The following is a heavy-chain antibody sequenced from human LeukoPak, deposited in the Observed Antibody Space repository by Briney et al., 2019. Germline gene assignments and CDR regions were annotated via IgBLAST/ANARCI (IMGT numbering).Heavy chain of an antibody. V-gene: IGHV1-69*13. CDR3: ARDRTRYYYYSYMDV. CDR1: GGTFSSYA. J-gene: IGHJ6*03. Sequence: SVKVSCKASGGTFSSYAISWVRQAPGQGLEWMGGIIPIFGTANYAQKFQGRVTITADESTSTAYMELSRLRSDDTAVYYCARDRTRYYYYSYMDVWGKGTAVTISS. CDR2: IIPIFGTA. D-gene: IGHD1-14*01.